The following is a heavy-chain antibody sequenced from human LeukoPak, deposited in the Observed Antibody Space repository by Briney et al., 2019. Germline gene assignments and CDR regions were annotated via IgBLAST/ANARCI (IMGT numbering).Heavy chain of an antibody. V-gene: IGHV3-23*01. CDR3: AKRGVVIRVILVGFHKEAYYFDS. Sequence: GGALRLSCAASGFTFSAYSMNWVRQAPGKGLEWVAGMSASGASTNYADSVKGRFTISRDNAKNTLYLQMNSLRAEDTAVYFCAKRGVVIRVILVGFHKEAYYFDSWGQGALVTVSS. CDR2: MSASGAST. D-gene: IGHD3-22*01. CDR1: GFTFSAYS. J-gene: IGHJ4*02.